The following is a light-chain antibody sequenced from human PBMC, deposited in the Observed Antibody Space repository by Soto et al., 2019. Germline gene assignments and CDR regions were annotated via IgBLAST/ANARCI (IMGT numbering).Light chain of an antibody. CDR3: AAWDDSLNGHVV. CDR1: SSNIGRNT. J-gene: IGLJ2*01. Sequence: QSVLTQPPSASGTPGQRVTSSCAGSSSNIGRNTVNWYHQLPGAAPKLLIYNNYQRPSGVPDRFSGSKSGTSASLAISGLQSEDEADYYCAAWDDSLNGHVVFGGGTKLTVL. CDR2: NNY. V-gene: IGLV1-44*01.